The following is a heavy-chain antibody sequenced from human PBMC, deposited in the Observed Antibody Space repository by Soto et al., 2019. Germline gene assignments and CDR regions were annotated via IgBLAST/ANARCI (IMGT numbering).Heavy chain of an antibody. Sequence: WRALRRSCVDPGCTRITNSMHFCRHSPFKWLEWVAVISYDGSEKYYVDSVKGRFTISKDNSKSTLYLQMNSLRPEDTAVYYCAKSPNFYCSSPNCYKYYFDHWGQAPRVTVS. CDR3: AKSPNFYCSSPNCYKYYFDH. CDR2: ISYDGSEK. CDR1: GCTRITNS. D-gene: IGHD2-2*02. V-gene: IGHV3-30*18. J-gene: IGHJ4*02.